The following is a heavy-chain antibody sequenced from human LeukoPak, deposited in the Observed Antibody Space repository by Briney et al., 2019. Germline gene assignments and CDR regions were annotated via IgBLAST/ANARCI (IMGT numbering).Heavy chain of an antibody. J-gene: IGHJ4*02. D-gene: IGHD3-22*01. V-gene: IGHV4-4*01. CDR3: AGLVGRYSSGLYYYYFDY. CDR2: MYLSGTT. CDR1: GDSINSLDL. Sequence: SETLSLTCTASGDSINSLDLWSWVRQPPGKGLEWIGEMYLSGTTHSNPSVKSRVTISIDKSKNQFFLNLSSVTAADTAVYCCAGLVGRYSSGLYYYYFDYWGQGTLVTVSS.